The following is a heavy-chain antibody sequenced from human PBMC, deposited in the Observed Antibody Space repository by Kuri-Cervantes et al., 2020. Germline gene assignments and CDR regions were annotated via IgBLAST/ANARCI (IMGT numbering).Heavy chain of an antibody. D-gene: IGHD2-21*02. CDR3: ARELCGGDCLCLQH. V-gene: IGHV1-2*02. CDR2: INPNSGGT. Sequence: ASVKVSCKASGYTFTSYGISWVRQAPGQGLEWMGWINPNSGGTNYAQKFQGRVTMTRDTSISTAYMELSRLRSDDTAVYYCARELCGGDCLCLQHWGQGTLVTVSS. CDR1: GYTFTSYG. J-gene: IGHJ1*01.